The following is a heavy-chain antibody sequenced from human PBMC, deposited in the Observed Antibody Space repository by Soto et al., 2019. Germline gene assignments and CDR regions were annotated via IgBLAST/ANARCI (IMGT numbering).Heavy chain of an antibody. D-gene: IGHD6-13*01. CDR3: ARGRIAAAGTAFDI. J-gene: IGHJ3*02. CDR1: GGSFSGYY. CDR2: INHSGST. V-gene: IGHV4-34*01. Sequence: QVQLQQWGAGLLKPSETLSLTCAVYGGSFSGYYWSWIRQPPGKGLEWIGEINHSGSTNYNPSLKSRVTITVDTSKNQFSLKLSSVTAEDTAVYYCARGRIAAAGTAFDIWGQGTMVTVSS.